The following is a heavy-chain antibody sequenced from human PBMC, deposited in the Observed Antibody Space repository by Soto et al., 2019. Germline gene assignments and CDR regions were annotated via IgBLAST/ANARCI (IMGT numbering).Heavy chain of an antibody. CDR3: ARGEVVASNWFDP. D-gene: IGHD2-15*01. CDR2: IYYSGST. V-gene: IGHV4-31*03. CDR1: GGSIIDSGSFY. Sequence: QVQMQESGPGLVKPSQTLYLTCSVSGGSIIDSGSFYWNWIRQHPGKGLEWIGYIYYSGSTYYNRSLKSRATISLDTSKNQFSLKLTSVTAAETAIDYCARGEVVASNWFDPWGQGTLVTVSS. J-gene: IGHJ5*02.